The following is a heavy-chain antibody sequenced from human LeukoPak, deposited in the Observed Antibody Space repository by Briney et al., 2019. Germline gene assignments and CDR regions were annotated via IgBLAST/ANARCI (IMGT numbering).Heavy chain of an antibody. D-gene: IGHD1-14*01. J-gene: IGHJ4*02. CDR2: IIPIFGTA. CDR1: GGTFSSYA. Sequence: GDSVKVSCKASGGTFSSYAISWVRQAPGQGLEWMGGIIPIFGTANYAQKFQGRVTITADESTSTAYMELSSLRSEDTAVYYCARERGEGSGLFDYWGQGTLVTVSS. V-gene: IGHV1-69*13. CDR3: ARERGEGSGLFDY.